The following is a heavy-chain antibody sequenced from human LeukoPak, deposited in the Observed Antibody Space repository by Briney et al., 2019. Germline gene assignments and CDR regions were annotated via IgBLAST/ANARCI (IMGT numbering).Heavy chain of an antibody. V-gene: IGHV4-59*08. J-gene: IGHJ5*02. D-gene: IGHD3-22*01. CDR3: ARRDDSSGYWRFDP. Sequence: SETLSLTCTVSGDSISSYYWSWIRQPPGKGLEWIGYIHYSGSSNYNPSLKSRVTISVDTSKNQSSLKLTSVTAADTAVYYCARRDDSSGYWRFDPWGQGTLVTVSS. CDR2: IHYSGSS. CDR1: GDSISSYY.